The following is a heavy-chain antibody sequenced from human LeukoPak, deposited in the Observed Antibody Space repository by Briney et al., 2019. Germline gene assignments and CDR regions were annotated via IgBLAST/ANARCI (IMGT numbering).Heavy chain of an antibody. J-gene: IGHJ5*02. CDR3: ARGSGYYDILTGLRQNWFDP. V-gene: IGHV4-34*01. CDR1: GGSFSGYY. CDR2: INHSGST. Sequence: PSETLSLTCAVYGGSFSGYYWSWLRQPPGKGLEWIGEINHSGSTNYNPSLKSRVTISVDTSKNQFSLKLSSVTAADTAVYYCARGSGYYDILTGLRQNWFDPWGQGTLVTVSS. D-gene: IGHD3-9*01.